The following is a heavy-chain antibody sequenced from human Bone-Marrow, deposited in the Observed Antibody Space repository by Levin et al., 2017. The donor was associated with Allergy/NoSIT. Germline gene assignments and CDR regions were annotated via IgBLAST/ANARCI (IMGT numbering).Heavy chain of an antibody. Sequence: GGSLRLSCAASGFTFSHYDMHWVRQAPGKGLEWVAIISYDGSSKYYADSVKGRFTISRDNVKNTLYLQMNSLRPEDTAVYYCAKDHEDVVILVAAYPDSWGQGTLVTVSS. CDR2: ISYDGSSK. CDR3: AKDHEDVVILVAAYPDS. D-gene: IGHD2-8*01. J-gene: IGHJ4*02. CDR1: GFTFSHYD. V-gene: IGHV3-30*18.